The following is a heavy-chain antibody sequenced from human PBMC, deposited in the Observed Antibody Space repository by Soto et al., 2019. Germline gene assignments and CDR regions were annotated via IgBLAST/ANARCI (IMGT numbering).Heavy chain of an antibody. CDR3: ARDTGWGLGY. D-gene: IGHD6-19*01. J-gene: IGHJ4*02. CDR2: IYDSGGT. CDR1: GDSINSNYC. Sequence: QVQLQESGPGLVRPSWTLSLTCAVSGDSINSNYCWTWVRQPPGKGLEWIAEIYDSGGTSYNPSLKSRVTISIDKSKKQFSLNLTSVTAADTAMYYCARDTGWGLGYWGQGTLVTVSS. V-gene: IGHV4-4*02.